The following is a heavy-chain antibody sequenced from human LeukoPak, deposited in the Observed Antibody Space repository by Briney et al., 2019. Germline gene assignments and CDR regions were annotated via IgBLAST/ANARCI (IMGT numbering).Heavy chain of an antibody. J-gene: IGHJ4*02. Sequence: HPGGSLRLSCAASGFTFSSYAMSWVRQAPGKGLEWVSAISGSGGSTYYADSVKGRFTISRDNSKNTLYLQMNSLRAEDTAVYYCAKAQYTYYYDSSGRGLFDYWGQGTLVTVSS. D-gene: IGHD3-22*01. CDR1: GFTFSSYA. CDR3: AKAQYTYYYDSSGRGLFDY. V-gene: IGHV3-23*01. CDR2: ISGSGGST.